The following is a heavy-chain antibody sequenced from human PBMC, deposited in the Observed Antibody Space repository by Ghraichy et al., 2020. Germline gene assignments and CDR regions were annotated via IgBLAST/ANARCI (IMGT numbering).Heavy chain of an antibody. CDR3: ARVSQVAEYYFDY. Sequence: LSLTCAASGFTFSSYWMHWVRQAPGKGLVWVSRINSDGSSTSYADSVKGRFTISRDNAKNTLYLQMNSLRAEDTAVYYCARVSQVAEYYFDYWGQGTLVTVSS. D-gene: IGHD2-15*01. CDR2: INSDGSST. J-gene: IGHJ4*02. CDR1: GFTFSSYW. V-gene: IGHV3-74*01.